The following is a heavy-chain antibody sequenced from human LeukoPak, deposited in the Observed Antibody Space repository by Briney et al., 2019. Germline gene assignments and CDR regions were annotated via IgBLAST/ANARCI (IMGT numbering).Heavy chain of an antibody. CDR3: ARDSSSGNVIDY. V-gene: IGHV1-69*01. J-gene: IGHJ4*02. CDR2: IIPIFGTA. D-gene: IGHD6-13*01. CDR1: GGTFSSYA. Sequence: ASVKVSCKASGGTFSSYAISWVRQAPEQGLEWMGGIIPIFGTANYAQKFQGRVTITADESTSTAYMELSSLRSEDTAVYYCARDSSSGNVIDYWGQGTLVTVSS.